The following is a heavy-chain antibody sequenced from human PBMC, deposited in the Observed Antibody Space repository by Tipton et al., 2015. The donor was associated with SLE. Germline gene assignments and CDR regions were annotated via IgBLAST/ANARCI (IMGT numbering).Heavy chain of an antibody. J-gene: IGHJ6*02. CDR2: IYYSGST. CDR3: ARVPTYGPLVGYYYGMDV. D-gene: IGHD2-15*01. CDR1: GGSISSSYY. V-gene: IGHV4-39*07. Sequence: TLSLTCTVSGGSISSSYYWGWIRQPPGKGLEWIGSIYYSGSTYYNPSLKSRVTISVDTSKNQFSLKLSSVTAADTAVYYCARVPTYGPLVGYYYGMDVWGQGTTVTVSS.